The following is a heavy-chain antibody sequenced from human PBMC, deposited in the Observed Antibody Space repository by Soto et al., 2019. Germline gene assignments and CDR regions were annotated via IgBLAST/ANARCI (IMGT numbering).Heavy chain of an antibody. D-gene: IGHD3-10*01. CDR2: ISGSTGKT. V-gene: IGHV3-23*01. CDR3: AKSRGSGSPYYYSMEV. Sequence: GGSLRLSCAASGFTFRTYAMSWVRQAPGKGLEWVSVISGSTGKTYYADSVKGRFTISRDNSKNTLSLQMNSLRGEDTAVYFCAKSRGSGSPYYYSMEVWGRGTMFTVSS. CDR1: GFTFRTYA. J-gene: IGHJ6*02.